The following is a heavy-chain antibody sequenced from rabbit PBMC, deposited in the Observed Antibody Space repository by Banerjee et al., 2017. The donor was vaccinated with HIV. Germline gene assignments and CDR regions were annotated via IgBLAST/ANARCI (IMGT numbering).Heavy chain of an antibody. D-gene: IGHD1-1*01. Sequence: QEQLVESGGGLVKPGASLTLTCKASGLDFTSSYWRYWVRQAPGKGLEWIACIDTGRSGDTYYASWAKGRFTIPKTSSTTVTLQMTSLTAADTATYFCARAGGFENYFNLWGPGTLVTVS. CDR2: IDTGRSGDT. CDR3: ARAGGFENYFNL. J-gene: IGHJ4*01. V-gene: IGHV1S45*01. CDR1: GLDFTSSYW.